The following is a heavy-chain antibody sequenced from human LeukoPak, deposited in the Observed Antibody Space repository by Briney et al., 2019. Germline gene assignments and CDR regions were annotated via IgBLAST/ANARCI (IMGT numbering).Heavy chain of an antibody. Sequence: ASVKVSCKASGYTFTSYGISWVRQAPGQGLEWMGWISAYNGNTNYAQKLQGRVTMTTDTSTSTAYMELRSLRSDDTAVYYCARTDQDYYDSSGPFDYWGQGTLVTVSS. CDR1: GYTFTSYG. CDR3: ARTDQDYYDSSGPFDY. V-gene: IGHV1-18*01. CDR2: ISAYNGNT. D-gene: IGHD3-22*01. J-gene: IGHJ4*02.